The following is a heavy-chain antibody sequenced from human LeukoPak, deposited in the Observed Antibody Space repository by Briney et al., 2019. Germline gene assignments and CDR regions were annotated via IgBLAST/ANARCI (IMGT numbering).Heavy chain of an antibody. Sequence: HPGGSLRFSCAASGFTFRIYEMNWGRQAPGKGLEWVSYISSSRRNTIYHAASVKGRFTISRDDAKHSLYLQMSSLRVEDTAVYYCARDLYYYGSGNYVPGFPDYWGQGTLVTVSS. CDR2: ISSSRRNTI. J-gene: IGHJ4*02. D-gene: IGHD3-10*01. CDR1: GFTFRIYE. CDR3: ARDLYYYGSGNYVPGFPDY. V-gene: IGHV3-48*03.